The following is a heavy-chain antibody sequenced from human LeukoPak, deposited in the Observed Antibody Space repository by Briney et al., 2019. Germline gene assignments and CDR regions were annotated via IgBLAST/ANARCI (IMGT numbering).Heavy chain of an antibody. Sequence: SETLSLTCTVSGASISNYYWSWIRQSPGKGLEWIGYMLYSGSTNQNPSLRSRVTISVDTSKNQFSLKLSSVTAADTAVYYCARDGTAMAPRWFDPWGQGTLVAVSS. D-gene: IGHD5-18*01. J-gene: IGHJ5*02. V-gene: IGHV4-59*12. CDR1: GASISNYY. CDR2: MLYSGST. CDR3: ARDGTAMAPRWFDP.